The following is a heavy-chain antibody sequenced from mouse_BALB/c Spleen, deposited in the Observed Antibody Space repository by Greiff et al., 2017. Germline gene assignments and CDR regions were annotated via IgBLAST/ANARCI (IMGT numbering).Heavy chain of an antibody. Sequence: EVKLVESGGGLVQPGGSLKLSCAASGFTFSSYGMSWVRQTPDKRLELVATINSTGGSTYYPDSVKGRFTISRDNAKNTLYLQMSSLKSEDTAMYYCARGRRGAMDYWGQGTSVTVSS. CDR1: GFTFSSYG. J-gene: IGHJ4*01. CDR3: ARGRRGAMDY. V-gene: IGHV5-6-3*01. CDR2: INSTGGST.